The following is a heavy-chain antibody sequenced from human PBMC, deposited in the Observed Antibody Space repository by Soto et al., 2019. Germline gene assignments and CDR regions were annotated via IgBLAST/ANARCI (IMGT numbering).Heavy chain of an antibody. CDR3: ARAYYGDYFAFDI. J-gene: IGHJ3*02. CDR2: INSDGSST. V-gene: IGHV3-74*01. D-gene: IGHD4-17*01. Sequence: PGGSLRLSCAASGFTFSSYWMHWVRQAPGKGLVWVSRINSDGSSTSYADSVKGRFTISRDNAKNTLYLQMNSLRAEDTAVYYCARAYYGDYFAFDIWGQGTMVTVSS. CDR1: GFTFSSYW.